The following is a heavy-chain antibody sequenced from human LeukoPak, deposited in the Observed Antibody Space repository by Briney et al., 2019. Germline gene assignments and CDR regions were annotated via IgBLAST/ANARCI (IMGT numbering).Heavy chain of an antibody. V-gene: IGHV3-7*01. CDR2: IKQDGSEK. D-gene: IGHD1-26*01. Sequence: GGSLRLSCAASGFTFSSYWMSWVRQAPGKGLEWVANIKQDGSEKYYVDSVKGRFTISRDNAKNSLYLQMNSLRAEDTVVYYCARDRSYAAVDYWGQGTLVTVSS. CDR3: ARDRSYAAVDY. CDR1: GFTFSSYW. J-gene: IGHJ4*02.